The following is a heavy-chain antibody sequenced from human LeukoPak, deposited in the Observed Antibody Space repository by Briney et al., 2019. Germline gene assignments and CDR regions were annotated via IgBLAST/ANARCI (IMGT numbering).Heavy chain of an antibody. J-gene: IGHJ3*02. V-gene: IGHV4-59*01. CDR3: ARGGDYYDSSGSYAFDI. Sequence: SSETLSLTCTVSGGSISSYYWSWIRQPPGKGLEWIGYIYYSGSTNYNPSLKSRVTISVDTSKNQFSLKLSSVTAADTAVYYCARGGDYYDSSGSYAFDIWGQGTMVTVSS. D-gene: IGHD3-22*01. CDR1: GGSISSYY. CDR2: IYYSGST.